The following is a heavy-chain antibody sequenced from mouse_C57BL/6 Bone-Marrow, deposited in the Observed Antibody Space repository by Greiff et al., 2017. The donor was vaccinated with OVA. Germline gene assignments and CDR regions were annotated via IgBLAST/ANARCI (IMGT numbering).Heavy chain of an antibody. D-gene: IGHD1-1*02. Sequence: VQLQQSGAELVRPGTSVKVSCKASGYAFTNYLIEWVKQRPGQGLEWIGVINPGSGGTNYNETFKGKATLTADKSSSTAYMQLSSLTSEDSAVYFCARGWLERDYWGQGTTLTVSS. CDR1: GYAFTNYL. J-gene: IGHJ2*01. CDR2: INPGSGGT. V-gene: IGHV1-54*01. CDR3: ARGWLERDY.